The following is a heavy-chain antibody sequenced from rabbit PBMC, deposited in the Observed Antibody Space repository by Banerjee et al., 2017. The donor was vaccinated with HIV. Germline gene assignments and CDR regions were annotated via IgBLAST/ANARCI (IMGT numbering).Heavy chain of an antibody. V-gene: IGHV1S45*01. Sequence: QEQLVESGGGLVQPEGSLTLTCTASGFSFSSSYDMCWVRQAPGKGLEWIGCIYTGNGKTYYASWAKGRFTISKSSSTTVTLQMTSLTAADTATYFCARDTSSSFSSYGMDLWGPGTLVTVS. J-gene: IGHJ6*01. D-gene: IGHD1-1*01. CDR3: ARDTSSSFSSYGMDL. CDR2: IYTGNGKT. CDR1: GFSFSSSYD.